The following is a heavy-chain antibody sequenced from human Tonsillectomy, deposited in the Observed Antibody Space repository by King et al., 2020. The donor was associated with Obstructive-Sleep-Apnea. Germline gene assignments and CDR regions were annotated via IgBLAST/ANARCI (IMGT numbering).Heavy chain of an antibody. CDR1: GFTFSSYG. J-gene: IGHJ5*02. Sequence: VQLVESGGGVVQPGRSLRLSCAASGFTFSSYGMHWVRQAPGKGLEWGAVIWYDGSNKYYADSVKGRFTTSRDNSKNTPYLQMNSLRAGDTAVYDCARDGTVWYGSGGDCPAAWGQGTLVTVSS. CDR3: ARDGTVWYGSGGDCPAA. D-gene: IGHD3-10*01. CDR2: IWYDGSNK. V-gene: IGHV3-33*01.